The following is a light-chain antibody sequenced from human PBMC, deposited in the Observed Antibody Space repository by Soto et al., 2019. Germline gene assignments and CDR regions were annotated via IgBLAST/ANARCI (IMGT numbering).Light chain of an antibody. CDR3: AARDDSLSGWA. Sequence: QSVLTQPPLASGTPGQRVTISCSGSSSNIGSNYVYWYQQFPGTAPKLLIYRNNQRPSGVPDRFSGSKSGTSASLAISGLRSEDEADYYCAARDDSLSGWAFGGGTKLTVL. CDR1: SSNIGSNY. J-gene: IGLJ3*02. V-gene: IGLV1-47*01. CDR2: RNN.